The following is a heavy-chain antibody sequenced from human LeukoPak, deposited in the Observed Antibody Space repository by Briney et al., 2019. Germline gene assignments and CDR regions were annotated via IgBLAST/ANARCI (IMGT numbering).Heavy chain of an antibody. J-gene: IGHJ4*02. Sequence: ASVKVSCKASGYTFTSYGISWVRQAPGQGLEWMGWISGYNGNTNYAQKLQGRVTMTTDTSTSTAYMELRSLRSDDTTVYYCARDKLAVAGEDFDYWGQGTLVTVSS. D-gene: IGHD6-19*01. V-gene: IGHV1-18*01. CDR1: GYTFTSYG. CDR3: ARDKLAVAGEDFDY. CDR2: ISGYNGNT.